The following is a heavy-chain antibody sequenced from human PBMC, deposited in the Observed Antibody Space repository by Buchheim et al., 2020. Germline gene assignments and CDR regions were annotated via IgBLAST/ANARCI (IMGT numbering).Heavy chain of an antibody. CDR2: MKSIADGGTT. Sequence: DVQLVESGGGLVKPGGSLRLSCAASGFTFRNVWMSWVRQTPGKGLEWVGRMKSIADGGTTDYAAPVKGRFTIFRDALKNMFFLQMNSLRTEDTAVYYCATEPYVWGNYRYSTNDYWGQG. V-gene: IGHV3-15*01. CDR3: ATEPYVWGNYRYSTNDY. J-gene: IGHJ4*02. D-gene: IGHD3-16*02. CDR1: GFTFRNVW.